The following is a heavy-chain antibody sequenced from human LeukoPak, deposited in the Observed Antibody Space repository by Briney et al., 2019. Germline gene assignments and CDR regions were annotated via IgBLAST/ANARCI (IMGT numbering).Heavy chain of an antibody. V-gene: IGHV3-23*01. Sequence: RAGGSLRLSCAASGFTFSSYGMSWVRQAPGKGLEWVSAISGSGGSTYYADSVKGRFTISRDNSKNTLYLQMNSLRAEDTAVYYCAKWPSSTRAVRDAFDIWGQGTMVTVSS. D-gene: IGHD6-13*01. CDR2: ISGSGGST. CDR3: AKWPSSTRAVRDAFDI. J-gene: IGHJ3*02. CDR1: GFTFSSYG.